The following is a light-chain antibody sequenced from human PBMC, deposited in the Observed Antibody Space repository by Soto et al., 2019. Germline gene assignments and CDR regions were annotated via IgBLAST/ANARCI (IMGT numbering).Light chain of an antibody. J-gene: IGKJ1*01. CDR2: KAS. CDR1: QTISSW. CDR3: QHYNTYSQT. Sequence: DIQMTQSPSTLSASVGDRVTITCRASQTISSWLAWYQQKPGKAPNLLIYKASTLESGVPSRFSGSGSGTEFTLTISSLQPDDFATYYCQHYNTYSQTFGQGTKVEIK. V-gene: IGKV1-5*03.